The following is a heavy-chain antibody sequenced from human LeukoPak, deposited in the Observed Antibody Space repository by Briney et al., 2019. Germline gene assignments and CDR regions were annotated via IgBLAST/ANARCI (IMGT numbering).Heavy chain of an antibody. Sequence: SETLSLTCTVSGDSISYYYWSWIRQPAGKGLEWIGRIYSDGSTNYNSSLKSRVTISVDTSKNQFSLKLSSVTAADTAVYYCARGFSGGSYYYFDYWGQGTLVTVSS. D-gene: IGHD1-26*01. V-gene: IGHV4-4*07. CDR3: ARGFSGGSYYYFDY. J-gene: IGHJ4*02. CDR1: GDSISYYY. CDR2: IYSDGST.